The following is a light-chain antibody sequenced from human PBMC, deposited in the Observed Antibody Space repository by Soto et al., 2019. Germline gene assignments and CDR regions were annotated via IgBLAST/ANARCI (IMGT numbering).Light chain of an antibody. CDR3: QQYYSYPLT. Sequence: DIQMTPSPSTLSASVVYIFTITCTASQSISSWLAWYQQTPGKAPKLLIYKASSLESGVPSRFSGSGSGTDFTLTISCLQSEDFATYYCQQYYSYPLTFGGGTTVDIK. CDR2: KAS. V-gene: IGKV1-5*03. J-gene: IGKJ4*01. CDR1: QSISSW.